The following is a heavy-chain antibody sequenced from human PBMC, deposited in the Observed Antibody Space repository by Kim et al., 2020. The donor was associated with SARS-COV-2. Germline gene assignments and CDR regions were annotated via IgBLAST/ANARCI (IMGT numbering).Heavy chain of an antibody. J-gene: IGHJ6*02. CDR3: VKSTYCSGGSCYYYGMDV. D-gene: IGHD2-15*01. Sequence: GGSLRLSCAASGFTFSSYGMHWVRQAPGKGLEWVAVISYDGSNKYYADSVKGRFTISRDNYKNTLYLQMNSLRAEDTAVYYCVKSTYCSGGSCYYYGMDVWSQGTTVTVSS. V-gene: IGHV3-30*18. CDR2: ISYDGSNK. CDR1: GFTFSSYG.